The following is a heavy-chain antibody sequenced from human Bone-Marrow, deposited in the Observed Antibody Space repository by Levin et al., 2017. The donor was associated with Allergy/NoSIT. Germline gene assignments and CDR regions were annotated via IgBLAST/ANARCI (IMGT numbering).Heavy chain of an antibody. CDR3: ARDFQEYSSWYSLDF. CDR1: GFTFSTSY. Sequence: GESLKISCKASGFTFSTSYMHWVRQAPGQGLEWVGVINPSGDYTRYAQKFQGRITMTRDTSTSTVYMELSSLRSEDTAVYYCARDFQEYSSWYSLDFWGQGTLVTVSS. D-gene: IGHD2-15*01. CDR2: INPSGDYT. V-gene: IGHV1-46*01. J-gene: IGHJ4*02.